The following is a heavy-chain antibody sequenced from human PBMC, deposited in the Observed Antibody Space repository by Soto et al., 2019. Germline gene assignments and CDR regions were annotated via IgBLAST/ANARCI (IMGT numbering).Heavy chain of an antibody. CDR1: GDSVSSKSAA. CDR3: ARALAGSYDY. Sequence: PSQTLSLTCAISGDSVSSKSAAWNWIRQAPSRGLEWLGRTYYRSKWSTDYAVSLRGRITVNPDSSKNQFSPRLTSVTPEDTAVYYCARALAGSYDYWGQGTPVTVSS. J-gene: IGHJ4*02. D-gene: IGHD3-10*01. V-gene: IGHV6-1*01. CDR2: TYYRSKWST.